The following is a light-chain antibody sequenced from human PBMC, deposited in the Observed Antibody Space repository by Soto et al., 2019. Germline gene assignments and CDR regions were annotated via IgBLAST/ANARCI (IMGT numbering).Light chain of an antibody. CDR1: QSVSNNY. V-gene: IGKV3-20*01. CDR3: QQYGSSGT. CDR2: GAS. Sequence: IVLTQSPGTLSLSPGERATLSCRASQSVSNNYLAWYQQKPGQAPRLLIYGASNRATGIPDRFSGSGSGTDFTLTISRLEPEDFAVYYCQQYGSSGTFGQGPKVDI. J-gene: IGKJ1*01.